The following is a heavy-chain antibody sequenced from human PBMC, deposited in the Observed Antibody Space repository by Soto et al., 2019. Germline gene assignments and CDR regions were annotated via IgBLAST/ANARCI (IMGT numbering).Heavy chain of an antibody. J-gene: IGHJ5*02. CDR3: ARVLEVLDLNWFDP. CDR2: ISSSRRYT. V-gene: IGHV3-11*06. D-gene: IGHD3-3*01. Sequence: GGSRSLSCAASGLPLIDYYIRGMLTAPRKGLKWFSSISSSRRYTNYAASVKGRFTISRDNAKNSLYLQMNSRRAEDTAVYYCARVLEVLDLNWFDPWGQGTLVTVSS. CDR1: GLPLIDYY.